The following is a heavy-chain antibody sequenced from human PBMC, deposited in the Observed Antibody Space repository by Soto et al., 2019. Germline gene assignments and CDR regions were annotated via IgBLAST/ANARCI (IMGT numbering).Heavy chain of an antibody. V-gene: IGHV3-30-3*01. CDR1: GFTFSYHA. D-gene: IGHD1-1*01. CDR2: ISYDGDNK. CDR3: ARGTTTSAFSAMDV. Sequence: QVQLVESGGGVVQPGRSLRLSCAASGFTFSYHALNWVRQAPGKGLEWVAVISYDGDNKYIAEAVKDRFTISRDNSKNTVTLQINSLRAEDKAMYFCARGTTTSAFSAMDVWGQGTTVTVS. J-gene: IGHJ6*02.